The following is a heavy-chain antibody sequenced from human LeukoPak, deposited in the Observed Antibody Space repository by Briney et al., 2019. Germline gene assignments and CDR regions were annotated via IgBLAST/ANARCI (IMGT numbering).Heavy chain of an antibody. CDR2: FDPEDGET. D-gene: IGHD3-10*01. CDR1: GYTLTELS. J-gene: IGHJ4*02. CDR3: ATTLLDYYGSGSYFLN. V-gene: IGHV1-24*01. Sequence: ASVKVSCKVSGYTLTELSMHWVRQAPRKGLEWMGGFDPEDGETIYAQKFQGRVTMTEDTSTDTAYMELSSLRSEDTAVYYCATTLLDYYGSGSYFLNWGQGTLVTVSS.